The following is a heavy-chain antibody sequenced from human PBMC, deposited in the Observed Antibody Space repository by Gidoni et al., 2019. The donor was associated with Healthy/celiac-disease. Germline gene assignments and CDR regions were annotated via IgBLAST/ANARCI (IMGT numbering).Heavy chain of an antibody. V-gene: IGHV4-34*01. CDR3: ARGSGLLWFGELSGWFAP. CDR2: INHSGST. Sequence: QVQLQQWGAGLLKPSETLSLTCAVYGGSFSGYYWSWIRQPPGKGLEWIGEINHSGSTNYNPSLKSRVTISVDTSKTQFSLKLSSVTAADTAVYYCARGSGLLWFGELSGWFAPWGQGTLVTVSS. CDR1: GGSFSGYY. D-gene: IGHD3-10*01. J-gene: IGHJ5*02.